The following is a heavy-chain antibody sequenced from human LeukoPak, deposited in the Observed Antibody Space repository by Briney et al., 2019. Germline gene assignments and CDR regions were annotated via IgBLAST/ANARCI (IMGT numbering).Heavy chain of an antibody. D-gene: IGHD5-18*01. J-gene: IGHJ4*02. V-gene: IGHV4-34*01. Sequence: KPSETLSLTCAVYGGSFSGFYWSWIRQPPGKGLEWVGEISHSGTTYYNSSLKSRVTVSVDTSKSQFSLRLSSVTAADTAVYYCARGGLDTTRGGYFDYWGQGILVTVSS. CDR2: ISHSGTT. CDR3: ARGGLDTTRGGYFDY. CDR1: GGSFSGFY.